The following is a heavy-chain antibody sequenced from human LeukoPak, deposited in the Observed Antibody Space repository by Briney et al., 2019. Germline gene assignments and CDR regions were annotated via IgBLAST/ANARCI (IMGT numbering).Heavy chain of an antibody. Sequence: SETLSLTCTVSGGSISSSSFYWGWIRQPPGKGLEWIRTIYYSGGTYYNPSLRSRVTISVDTSKNQFSLKLSSVTAADTAVYYCAITTEGGYSYGYFYYYYMDVWGKGTTVTISS. V-gene: IGHV4-39*07. CDR2: IYYSGGT. D-gene: IGHD5-18*01. J-gene: IGHJ6*03. CDR1: GGSISSSSFY. CDR3: AITTEGGYSYGYFYYYYMDV.